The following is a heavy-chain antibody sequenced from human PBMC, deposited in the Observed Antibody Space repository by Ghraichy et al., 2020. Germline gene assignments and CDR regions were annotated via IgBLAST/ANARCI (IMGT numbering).Heavy chain of an antibody. D-gene: IGHD2-8*01. CDR3: ARSNGYYDAFDI. J-gene: IGHJ3*02. CDR1: GFTFSSYS. V-gene: IGHV3-48*01. Sequence: LTCAASGFTFSSYSMNWVRQAPGKGLEWVSYISSTSSTIYYADSVKGRFTISRDNAKNSLYLQMNSLRAEDTAVYYCARSNGYYDAFDIWGQGTMVTVSS. CDR2: ISSTSSTI.